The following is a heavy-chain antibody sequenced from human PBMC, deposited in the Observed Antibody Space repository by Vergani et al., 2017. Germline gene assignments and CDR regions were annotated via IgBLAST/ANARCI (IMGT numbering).Heavy chain of an antibody. V-gene: IGHV1-69*01. D-gene: IGHD2-15*01. J-gene: IGHJ6*02. CDR1: GGTFSSYA. Sequence: QVQLVQSGAEVKKPGSSVKVSCKASGGTFSSYAISWVRHAPGQGLEWMGGIIPIFGTANYAQKFQGRVTITADESTSTAYMELSSLRSEDTAVYYCAGQGPDIVVVVASSYYYYGMDVWGQGTTVTVSS. CDR2: IIPIFGTA. CDR3: AGQGPDIVVVVASSYYYYGMDV.